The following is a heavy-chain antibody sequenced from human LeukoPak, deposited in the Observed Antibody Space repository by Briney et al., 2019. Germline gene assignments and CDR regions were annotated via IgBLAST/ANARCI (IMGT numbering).Heavy chain of an antibody. J-gene: IGHJ4*02. D-gene: IGHD2-21*02. V-gene: IGHV3-21*01. CDR3: ARDGSRGNLVTAPDF. CDR1: GFTFSSYD. Sequence: PGRSLRLSCGASGFTFSSYDMHWVRQAPGKGLEWVSSITSSRIYIYYADSVKGRFTISRDNAKNSLYLQMNSLRAEDTAVYYCARDGSRGNLVTAPDFWGQGTLVTVSS. CDR2: ITSSRIYI.